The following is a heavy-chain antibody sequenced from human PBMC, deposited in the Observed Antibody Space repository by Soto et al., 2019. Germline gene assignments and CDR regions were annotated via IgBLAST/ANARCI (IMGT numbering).Heavy chain of an antibody. D-gene: IGHD2-15*01. Sequence: QVQLLQSGAEVKNPGTSVRVSCRASGYTFKDYDIDWVRRAPGQGLEWMGWMNPNSANTAYARKFHERIGLTRSVSARTAFMELSSLTTEDAAVYYWARRMTCSLWCFDLWGSGTQVTVSS. CDR1: GYTFKDYD. J-gene: IGHJ2*01. V-gene: IGHV1-8*01. CDR3: ARRMTCSLWCFDL. CDR2: MNPNSANT.